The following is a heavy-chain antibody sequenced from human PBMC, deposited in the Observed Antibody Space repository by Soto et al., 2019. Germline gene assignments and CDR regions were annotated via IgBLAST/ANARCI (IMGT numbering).Heavy chain of an antibody. V-gene: IGHV4-59*01. CDR2: IYDNGNT. D-gene: IGHD3-22*01. Sequence: SETLSLTCTVSGASIRSYYWSWVRQAPGRGLEWIGYIYDNGNTKYNPSLESRVTISVDTSKNQFSLKLNSVTAADTAVYYCAGDREYYDSNGLYFDHWGQGALVTVSS. CDR1: GASIRSYY. J-gene: IGHJ4*02. CDR3: AGDREYYDSNGLYFDH.